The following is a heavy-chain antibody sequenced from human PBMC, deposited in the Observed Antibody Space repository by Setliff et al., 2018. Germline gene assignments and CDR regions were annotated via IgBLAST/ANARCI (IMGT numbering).Heavy chain of an antibody. Sequence: PSETLSLTCTVSGGSISSHYWSWIRQPPGKGLEWIGYIYYSGSTNYNPSLKSRVTISVDTSKNQFSLKLSSVTAADTAVYYCARASLGYDFWSGYYSPELWLDPWGQGTLVTSPQ. CDR2: IYYSGST. V-gene: IGHV4-59*11. J-gene: IGHJ5*02. CDR3: ARASLGYDFWSGYYSPELWLDP. D-gene: IGHD3-3*01. CDR1: GGSISSHY.